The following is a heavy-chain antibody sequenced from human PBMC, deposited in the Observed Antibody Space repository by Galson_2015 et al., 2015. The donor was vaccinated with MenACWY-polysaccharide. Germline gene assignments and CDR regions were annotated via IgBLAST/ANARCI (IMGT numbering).Heavy chain of an antibody. V-gene: IGHV3-21*01. CDR2: ISSGSSYI. J-gene: IGHJ4*02. CDR3: ARGPGGGGSYGPIDY. D-gene: IGHD1-26*01. CDR1: GFTFSSYS. Sequence: SLRLSCAASGFTFSSYSMNWVRQAPGKGLEWVSSISSGSSYIYYGDSVKGRFTISRDNAKNSLYLQMNSLRAEDTAVYYRARGPGGGGSYGPIDYWGQGALVTVSS.